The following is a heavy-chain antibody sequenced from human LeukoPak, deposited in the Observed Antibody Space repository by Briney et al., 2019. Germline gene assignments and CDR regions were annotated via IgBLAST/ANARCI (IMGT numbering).Heavy chain of an antibody. CDR1: GFTVSSNY. J-gene: IGHJ4*02. CDR3: ARDLPICSGGSCYTGPFDY. CDR2: IYSGGST. Sequence: PGGSLRLSCAASGFTVSSNYMSWVRQAPGTGLEWVSVIYSGGSTYYADSVKGRFTISRDNSKNTLYLQMNSLRAEDTAVYYCARDLPICSGGSCYTGPFDYWGQGTLVTVSS. V-gene: IGHV3-53*01. D-gene: IGHD2-15*01.